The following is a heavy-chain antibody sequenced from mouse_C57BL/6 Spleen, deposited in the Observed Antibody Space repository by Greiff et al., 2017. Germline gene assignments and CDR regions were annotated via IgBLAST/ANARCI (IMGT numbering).Heavy chain of an antibody. J-gene: IGHJ2*01. Sequence: QVQLQQSGAELVRPGTSVKVSCKASGYAFTNYLIEWVKQRPGQGLEWIGVINPGSGGTNYNEKFKGKATLTADKSSSTAYMQLSSLTSEDSAVEFCARGYYYGSRDYWGQGTTLTVSS. CDR1: GYAFTNYL. V-gene: IGHV1-54*01. D-gene: IGHD1-1*01. CDR3: ARGYYYGSRDY. CDR2: INPGSGGT.